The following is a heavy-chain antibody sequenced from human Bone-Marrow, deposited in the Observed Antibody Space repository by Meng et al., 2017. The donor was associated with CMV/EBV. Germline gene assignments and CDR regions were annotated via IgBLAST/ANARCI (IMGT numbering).Heavy chain of an antibody. Sequence: STVKVSCMASGGTFNSYTISWVRQAPGQGLEWMGRIIPILGIANYAQKFQGRVTITADKSTSTAYMELSSLRSEDTAVYYCAVHKQNWNLLNSGAFDIWGQGTMVT. CDR2: IIPILGIA. CDR3: AVHKQNWNLLNSGAFDI. J-gene: IGHJ3*02. CDR1: GGTFNSYT. D-gene: IGHD1-7*01. V-gene: IGHV1-69*02.